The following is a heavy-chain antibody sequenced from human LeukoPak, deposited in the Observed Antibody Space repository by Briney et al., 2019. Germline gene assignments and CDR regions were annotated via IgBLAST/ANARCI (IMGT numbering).Heavy chain of an antibody. CDR3: ARGWAAAAGTGYYGMDA. J-gene: IGHJ6*02. CDR1: GGSISSYY. CDR2: IYYSGST. V-gene: IGHV4-59*01. Sequence: SETLSLTCTVSGGSISSYYWSWIRQPPGKGLEWIGYIYYSGSTNYNPSLKSRVTISVDTSKNQFSLKLSSVTAADTAVYYCARGWAAAAGTGYYGMDAWGQGTTVTVSS. D-gene: IGHD6-13*01.